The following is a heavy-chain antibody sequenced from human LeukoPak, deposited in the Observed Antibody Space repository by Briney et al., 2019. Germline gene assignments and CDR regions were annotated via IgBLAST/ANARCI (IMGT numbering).Heavy chain of an antibody. D-gene: IGHD3-22*01. CDR1: GFTFSSYW. CDR2: IKGDGRHT. Sequence: GGSLRLSCAASGFTFSSYWMHWVRQAPGKGLVWVSRIKGDGRHTIYADSVKGRFTISRDNSKNTLYLQMNSLRAEDTAVYYCAKVGFAYYYDSSGYYYFDYWGQGTLVTVSS. J-gene: IGHJ4*02. V-gene: IGHV3-74*01. CDR3: AKVGFAYYYDSSGYYYFDY.